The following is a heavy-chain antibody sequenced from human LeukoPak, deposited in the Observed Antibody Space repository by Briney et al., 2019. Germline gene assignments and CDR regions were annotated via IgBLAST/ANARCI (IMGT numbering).Heavy chain of an antibody. CDR3: ARAHPRSGRGTGNAFDI. CDR1: GFTFSSYE. Sequence: GGSLRLSCAASGFTFSSYETNWVRQAPGKGLEWVSYISSSGSTIYYADSVKGRFTISRDNAKNSLYLQMNSLRAEDTAVYYCARAHPRSGRGTGNAFDIWGQGTMVTVSS. V-gene: IGHV3-48*03. D-gene: IGHD3-10*01. J-gene: IGHJ3*02. CDR2: ISSSGSTI.